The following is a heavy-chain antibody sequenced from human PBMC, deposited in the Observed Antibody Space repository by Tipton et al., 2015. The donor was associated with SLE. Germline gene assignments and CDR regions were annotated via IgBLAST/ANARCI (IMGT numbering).Heavy chain of an antibody. D-gene: IGHD3-22*01. V-gene: IGHV4-61*02. CDR3: ARDGADRSGYEAFDI. CDR1: GDSISSSTYY. Sequence: LSLTCTVSGDSISSSTYYWTWIRQSAGKGLEWIGRISTSGSTIYNPSLKSRVSISEDTSNKQFSLNLRSVTVADTAVYYCARDGADRSGYEAFDIWGQGIMVTVSS. CDR2: ISTSGST. J-gene: IGHJ3*02.